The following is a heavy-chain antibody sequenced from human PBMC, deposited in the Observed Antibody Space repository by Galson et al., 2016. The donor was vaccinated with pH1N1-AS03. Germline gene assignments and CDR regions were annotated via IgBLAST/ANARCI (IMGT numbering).Heavy chain of an antibody. Sequence: SLRLSCAASGFNFKTYGMHWVRQAPGKGLEWVAFIQNDGVSVHYADPVRGRFTISRDDPKNTLFLQMNSLRAEDTAIYYCATDGSHRDIESWGQGTLVTVSA. D-gene: IGHD5/OR15-5a*01. V-gene: IGHV3-30*02. J-gene: IGHJ4*02. CDR2: IQNDGVSV. CDR1: GFNFKTYG. CDR3: ATDGSHRDIES.